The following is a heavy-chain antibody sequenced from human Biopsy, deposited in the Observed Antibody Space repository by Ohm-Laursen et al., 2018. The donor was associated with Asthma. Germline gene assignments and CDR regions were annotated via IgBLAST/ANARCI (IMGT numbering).Heavy chain of an antibody. J-gene: IGHJ5*02. CDR2: ITPTSGGT. D-gene: IGHD1-1*01. V-gene: IGHV1-2*06. CDR3: ARVQKSPGDRWFDP. Sequence: ATVKISCKASGYSFTDYHLHWVRQAPGQGLEWMGRITPTSGGTTYAQKFQGRVTMTRDTSISTAYMELSRLTSDDTAVYYCARVQKSPGDRWFDPWGQGTLVTVSS. CDR1: GYSFTDYH.